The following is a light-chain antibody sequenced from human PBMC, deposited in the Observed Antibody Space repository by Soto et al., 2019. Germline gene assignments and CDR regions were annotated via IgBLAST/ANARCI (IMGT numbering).Light chain of an antibody. CDR3: HHYGISPT. CDR2: DVS. V-gene: IGKV3-20*01. CDR1: HSVSSNY. Sequence: EIVLTQSPGTLSLSPGERATLSCRSSHSVSSNYLAWYQQKPGQAPRLLISDVSSRATGIPDRFSGSGSGADFTLTISRLEPVDFAVYYCHHYGISPTFGQGTKVEIK. J-gene: IGKJ1*01.